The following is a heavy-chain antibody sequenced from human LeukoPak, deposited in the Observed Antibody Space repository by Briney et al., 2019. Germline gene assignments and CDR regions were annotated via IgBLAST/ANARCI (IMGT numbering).Heavy chain of an antibody. CDR2: ISSSGSTI. Sequence: GSLRLSCAASGFTFSSHEMNWVRQAPGEGLEWVSYISSSGSTIYYADSVKGRFTISRDNAKNSLYLQMSSLRAEDTAIYYCAREENTSGWYSKFDYWAQGTLVTVSS. D-gene: IGHD6-19*01. J-gene: IGHJ4*02. V-gene: IGHV3-48*03. CDR3: AREENTSGWYSKFDY. CDR1: GFTFSSHE.